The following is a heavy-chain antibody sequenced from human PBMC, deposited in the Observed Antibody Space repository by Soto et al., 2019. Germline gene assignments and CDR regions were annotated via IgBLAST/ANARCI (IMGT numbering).Heavy chain of an antibody. CDR2: VSHDGRNT. J-gene: IGHJ4*02. CDR1: GFTFSDYA. CDR3: ARSPSDFDSSGYDY. V-gene: IGHV3-30*03. Sequence: GGSLRLSCAASGFTFSDYAMHWVRQAPGKGLEWVAVVSHDGRNTHYADSVKGRFTISRDSSKNTVSLEMTSLRAEDTAVYYCARSPSDFDSSGYDYWGQGTLVTVSS. D-gene: IGHD3-22*01.